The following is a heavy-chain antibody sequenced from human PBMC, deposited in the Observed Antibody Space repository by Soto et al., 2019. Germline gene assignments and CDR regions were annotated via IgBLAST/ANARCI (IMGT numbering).Heavy chain of an antibody. Sequence: QVQLQESGPGLVESSGTLSLTCEVSSGSISSGNWWSWVRQPPGKGLEWIGEIYYTWATNYNPSLKSRVTLTIDTSNDQFSLNLRSATAAETAVYYCARVFSSGSGWMYYFDFWGQGILVSVSS. CDR2: IYYTWAT. D-gene: IGHD6-25*01. CDR1: SGSISSGNW. CDR3: ARVFSSGSGWMYYFDF. J-gene: IGHJ4*02. V-gene: IGHV4-4*02.